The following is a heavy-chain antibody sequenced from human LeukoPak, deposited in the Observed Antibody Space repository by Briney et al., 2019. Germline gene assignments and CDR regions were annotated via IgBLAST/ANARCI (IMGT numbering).Heavy chain of an antibody. CDR3: ARDVSASYYDILTGSYMGNWFNP. J-gene: IGHJ5*02. V-gene: IGHV4-4*07. D-gene: IGHD3-9*01. CDR1: GGSISSYY. CDR2: IYTSGST. Sequence: SETLSLTCTVSGGSISSYYWSWIRQPAGKGLEWIGRIYTSGSTNYNPSLKSRVTMSVDTSKNQFSLKLSSVTAADTAVYYCARDVSASYYDILTGSYMGNWFNPWGQGTLVTVSS.